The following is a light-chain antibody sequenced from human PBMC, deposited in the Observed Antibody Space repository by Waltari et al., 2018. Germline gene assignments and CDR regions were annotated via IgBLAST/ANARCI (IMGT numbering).Light chain of an antibody. J-gene: IGKJ1*01. V-gene: IGKV3-15*01. CDR2: GAF. CDR1: QSVSSN. Sequence: EIVMTQSPATLSVSPGERATLSCRASQSVSSNLAWYQQKPGQAPRLLIYGAFIRATGIPARFSGSGSGTEFTLTISSLQSKDFAVYYCQQYNNWPPWTFGQGTKVEIK. CDR3: QQYNNWPPWT.